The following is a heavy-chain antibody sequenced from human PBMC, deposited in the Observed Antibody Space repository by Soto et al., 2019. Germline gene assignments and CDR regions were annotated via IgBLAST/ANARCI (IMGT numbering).Heavy chain of an antibody. CDR3: AKDWIVVVPAATHF. J-gene: IGHJ4*02. CDR1: GFTFSSYA. V-gene: IGHV3-23*01. D-gene: IGHD2-2*01. CDR2: ISGSGGST. Sequence: LRLSCAASGFTFSSYAMSWVRQAPGKGLEWVSAISGSGGSTYYADSVKGRFTISRDNSKNTLYLQMNSLGAEDTAVYYCAKDWIVVVPAATHFWGQGTLVTVS.